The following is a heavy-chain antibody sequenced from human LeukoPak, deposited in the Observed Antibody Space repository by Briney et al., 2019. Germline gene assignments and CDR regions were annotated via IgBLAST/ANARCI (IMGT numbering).Heavy chain of an antibody. D-gene: IGHD1-1*01. CDR1: GGSFSGYY. CDR3: ARDPGY. Sequence: SETLSLTRAVYGGSFSGYYWSWIRQPPGKGLEWIGEINHSGSTNYNPSLKSRVTILVDTSKNQFSLKLSSVTAEDTAVYYCARDPGYWGQGTLVTVSS. CDR2: INHSGST. V-gene: IGHV4-34*01. J-gene: IGHJ4*02.